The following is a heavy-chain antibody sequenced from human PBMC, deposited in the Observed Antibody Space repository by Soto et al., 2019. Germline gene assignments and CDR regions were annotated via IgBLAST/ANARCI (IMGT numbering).Heavy chain of an antibody. CDR1: GYSFTSYW. D-gene: IGHD6-13*01. CDR2: IDPSDSYT. J-gene: IGHJ6*02. CDR3: ARHKKLVRYYYGMDV. V-gene: IGHV5-10-1*01. Sequence: GESLRISCKCSGYSFTSYWISWVRQMPGKGLEWMGRIDPSDSYTNYSPSFQGHVTISADKSISTAYLQWSSLKASDTAMYYCARHKKLVRYYYGMDVWGQGTTVTVSS.